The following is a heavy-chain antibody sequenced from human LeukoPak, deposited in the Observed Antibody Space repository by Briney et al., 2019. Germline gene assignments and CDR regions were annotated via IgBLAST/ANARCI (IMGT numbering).Heavy chain of an antibody. J-gene: IGHJ4*02. D-gene: IGHD3-3*01. V-gene: IGHV3-23*01. CDR2: ISGSGGST. CDR1: ALTFSSYA. CDR3: TTRITIFGVVIKETDY. Sequence: GGSLRLSCAASALTFSSYAMSWVRQAPGKGLEWVSAISGSGGSTYYADSVKGRFTISRDNSKNTLYLQMNSLKTEDTAVYYCTTRITIFGVVIKETDYWGQGTLVTVSS.